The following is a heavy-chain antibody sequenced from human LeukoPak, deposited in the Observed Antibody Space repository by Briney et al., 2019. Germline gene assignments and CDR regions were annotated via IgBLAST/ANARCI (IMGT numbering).Heavy chain of an antibody. D-gene: IGHD2-2*02. V-gene: IGHV3-53*01. Sequence: GGSLRLSCAASGFTVSSNYMSWVRQAPGKGLEWVSVIYSGGSTYYADSVKGRFTISRDSSKNTLYLQMNSLRAEDTAVYYCARGGTIPFFDYWGQGTLVTVSS. CDR1: GFTVSSNY. CDR3: ARGGTIPFFDY. J-gene: IGHJ4*02. CDR2: IYSGGST.